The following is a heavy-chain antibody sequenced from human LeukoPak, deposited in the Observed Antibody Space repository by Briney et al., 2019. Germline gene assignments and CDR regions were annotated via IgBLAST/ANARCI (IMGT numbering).Heavy chain of an antibody. CDR1: GFTFSSYD. D-gene: IGHD2-15*01. Sequence: GGSLRLSCAASGFTFSSYDMHWVRQATGKGLEWVSAIGTAGDPYYPGSVKGRFTISRENAKNSLYLQMISLRAGDTAVYYCARGLRYCSGGSCYNTDAFDIWGQGTMVTVSS. V-gene: IGHV3-13*05. CDR2: IGTAGDP. CDR3: ARGLRYCSGGSCYNTDAFDI. J-gene: IGHJ3*02.